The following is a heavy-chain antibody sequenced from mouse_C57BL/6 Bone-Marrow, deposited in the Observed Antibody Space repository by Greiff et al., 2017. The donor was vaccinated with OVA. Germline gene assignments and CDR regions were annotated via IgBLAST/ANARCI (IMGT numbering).Heavy chain of an antibody. CDR1: GYTFTDYY. CDR2: SNPNNGGT. J-gene: IGHJ4*01. V-gene: IGHV1-26*01. Sequence: EVQLKQSGPELVKPGASVKISCKASGYTFTDYYMNWVKQSHGKSLEWIGDSNPNNGGTSYNQKFKGKATLTVDKSSSTAYMELRSLTSEDSAVYYCARGRDYDYIYYAMDYWGQGTSVTVSS. D-gene: IGHD2-4*01. CDR3: ARGRDYDYIYYAMDY.